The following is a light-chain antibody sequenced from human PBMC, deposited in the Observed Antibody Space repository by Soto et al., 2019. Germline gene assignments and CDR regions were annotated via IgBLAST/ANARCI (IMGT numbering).Light chain of an antibody. V-gene: IGKV2-24*01. CDR3: VQFLHFPRT. Sequence: DTVLTQTPLSSPVTLGQPASISCKSSQSLVYSDGNTYLSWLQQRPGQPPRLLIYQVSNRFSGVPDRFSGSGAGTEFTLKISRVEADDVGVYCCVQFLHFPRTFGQGTKVEI. CDR1: QSLVYSDGNTY. CDR2: QVS. J-gene: IGKJ1*01.